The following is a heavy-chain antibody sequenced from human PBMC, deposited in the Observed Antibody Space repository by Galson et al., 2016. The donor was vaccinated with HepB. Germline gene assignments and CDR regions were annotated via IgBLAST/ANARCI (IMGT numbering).Heavy chain of an antibody. Sequence: SLRLSCAASGFTFSSYAMTWVRQAPGKGLEWVSGIRLSGGRTYYADSVNGRFTISRDNSKNTLYLQMNSLRAEDTAVYYCAKLRGGVTYYGMDVWGRGTTVTVAS. D-gene: IGHD2-8*02. CDR1: GFTFSSYA. CDR2: IRLSGGRT. V-gene: IGHV3-23*01. CDR3: AKLRGGVTYYGMDV. J-gene: IGHJ6*02.